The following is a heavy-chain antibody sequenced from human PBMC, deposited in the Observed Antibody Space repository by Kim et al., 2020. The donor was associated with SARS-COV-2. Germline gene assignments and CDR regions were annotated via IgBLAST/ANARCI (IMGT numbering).Heavy chain of an antibody. V-gene: IGHV4-59*01. D-gene: IGHD3-10*01. Sequence: PPLKSRVTISVDTSKNQFSLKLSSVTAADTAVYYCARSYGSGSYYNWFDPWGQGTLVTVSS. J-gene: IGHJ5*02. CDR3: ARSYGSGSYYNWFDP.